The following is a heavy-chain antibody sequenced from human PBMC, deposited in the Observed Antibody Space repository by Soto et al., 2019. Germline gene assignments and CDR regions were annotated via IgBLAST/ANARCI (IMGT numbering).Heavy chain of an antibody. CDR1: GGTFSSYA. J-gene: IGHJ6*02. V-gene: IGHV1-69*06. CDR2: IIPIFGTA. CDR3: ARASPVSGYDLKPYYYGMDV. D-gene: IGHD5-12*01. Sequence: GASVKVSCKASGGTFSSYAISWVRQAPGQGLEWMGGIIPIFGTANYAQKFQGRVAITADKSTSTAYMELSSLRSEDTAVYYCARASPVSGYDLKPYYYGMDVWGQGTTVTVSS.